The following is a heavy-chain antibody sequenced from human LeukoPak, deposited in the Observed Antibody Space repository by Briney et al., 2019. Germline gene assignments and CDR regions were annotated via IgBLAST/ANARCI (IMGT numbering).Heavy chain of an antibody. V-gene: IGHV3-30*18. J-gene: IGHJ3*02. D-gene: IGHD5-12*01. CDR3: AKDSGYASAFDI. Sequence: PGGSLRLSCAASGFTFSSYGMHWVRQAPGKGLEWVAVISYDGSNEYYADSVKGRFTISRDDSKNTLYVQMNSLRVDDAAVYYCAKDSGYASAFDIWGQGTMVTVSS. CDR2: ISYDGSNE. CDR1: GFTFSSYG.